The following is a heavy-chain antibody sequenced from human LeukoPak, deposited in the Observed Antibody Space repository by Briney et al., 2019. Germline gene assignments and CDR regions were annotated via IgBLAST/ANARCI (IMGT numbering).Heavy chain of an antibody. CDR1: GGSTSSYY. V-gene: IGHV4-59*08. Sequence: SETLSLTCTVSGGSTSSYYWSWIRQPPGKGLEWIGYIYYSGSTNYNPSLKSRVTISVDTSKNQFSLKLSSVTAADTAVYYCARHEDEGATTRFDYWGQGTLVTVSS. J-gene: IGHJ4*02. D-gene: IGHD1-14*01. CDR2: IYYSGST. CDR3: ARHEDEGATTRFDY.